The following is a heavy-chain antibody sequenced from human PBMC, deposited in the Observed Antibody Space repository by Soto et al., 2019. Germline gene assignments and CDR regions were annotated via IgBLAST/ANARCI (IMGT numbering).Heavy chain of an antibody. Sequence: PGGSLRLSCAASGFTFSSYEMNWVRQAPGKGLEWISYISSSGNTIYYVDSVKGRFTISRDNAKNSLYLQMNSLRAEDTAVYYCARDDYYDTSGPLVPGDYWGQGSLVTVSS. V-gene: IGHV3-48*03. D-gene: IGHD3-22*01. CDR1: GFTFSSYE. J-gene: IGHJ4*02. CDR2: ISSSGNTI. CDR3: ARDDYYDTSGPLVPGDY.